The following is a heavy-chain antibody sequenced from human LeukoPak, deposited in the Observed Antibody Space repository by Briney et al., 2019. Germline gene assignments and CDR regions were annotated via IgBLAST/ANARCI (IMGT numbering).Heavy chain of an antibody. V-gene: IGHV4-34*01. CDR1: GGSFSGYY. Sequence: SETLSLTCAVYGGSFSGYYWSWIRQPPGKGLEWIGEINHSGSTNYNPSLKSRVTISVDTSRNQFSLKLSSVTAADTAVYYCARRLVRGSYYRAPFDYWGQGTLVTVSS. CDR2: INHSGST. CDR3: ARRLVRGSYYRAPFDY. J-gene: IGHJ4*02. D-gene: IGHD1-26*01.